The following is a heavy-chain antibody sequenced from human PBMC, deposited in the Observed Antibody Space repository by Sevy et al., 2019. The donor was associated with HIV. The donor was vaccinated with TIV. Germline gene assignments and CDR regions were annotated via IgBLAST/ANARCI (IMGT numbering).Heavy chain of an antibody. CDR2: IWYDGRFE. J-gene: IGHJ4*02. V-gene: IGHV3-33*01. Sequence: GGSLRLSCAATGFTFSNYAMHWVRQTPGKGLEWVAIIWYDGRFENHWDSVKGRFTISRDNSKNTLYLQMNNVRVEDTAVSYCARGGYYYDNAAYYAPDSWGQGTLVTVSS. D-gene: IGHD3-22*01. CDR3: ARGGYYYDNAAYYAPDS. CDR1: GFTFSNYA.